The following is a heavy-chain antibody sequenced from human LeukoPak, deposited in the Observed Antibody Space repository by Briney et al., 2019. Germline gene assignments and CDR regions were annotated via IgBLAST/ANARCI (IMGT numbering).Heavy chain of an antibody. V-gene: IGHV3-33*08. J-gene: IGHJ3*02. CDR2: ICYDGSNK. Sequence: GGSLRLSCAASGFTFSSYSMNWVRQAPGKGLEWVSVICYDGSNKYYADSVKGRFTISRDNSKNTLYLQMKSLRAEETAVYYSTRCPPEVSFGELPQDIWGQGTMVTVYS. CDR1: GFTFSSYS. D-gene: IGHD3-10*01. CDR3: TRCPPEVSFGELPQDI.